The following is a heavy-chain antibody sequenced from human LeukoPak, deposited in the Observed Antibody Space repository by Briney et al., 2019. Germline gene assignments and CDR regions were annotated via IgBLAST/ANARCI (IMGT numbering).Heavy chain of an antibody. Sequence: SETLSLTCSVSGGSISSSDYYWGWIRQPPGKGLEWIGSIYYSGTTYYNPSLKSRVIISVDTSKNQFSLKLRSVTAADTAVYYCANRRGDWYFDLWGRGTLVTVSS. CDR2: IYYSGTT. D-gene: IGHD3-10*01. CDR1: GGSISSSDYY. CDR3: ANRRGDWYFDL. J-gene: IGHJ2*01. V-gene: IGHV4-39*01.